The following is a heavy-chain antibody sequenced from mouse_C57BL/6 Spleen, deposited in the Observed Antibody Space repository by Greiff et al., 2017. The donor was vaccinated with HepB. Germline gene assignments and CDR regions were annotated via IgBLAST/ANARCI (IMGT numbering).Heavy chain of an antibody. CDR3: TRDYGNYLYYAMDY. V-gene: IGHV1-15*01. D-gene: IGHD2-1*01. Sequence: VQLQESGAELVRPGASVTLSCKASGYTFTDYEMHWVKQTPVHGLEWIGAIDPETGGTAYNQKFKGKAILTADKSSSTAYMELRSLTSEDSAVYYCTRDYGNYLYYAMDYWGQGTSVTVSS. CDR2: IDPETGGT. CDR1: GYTFTDYE. J-gene: IGHJ4*01.